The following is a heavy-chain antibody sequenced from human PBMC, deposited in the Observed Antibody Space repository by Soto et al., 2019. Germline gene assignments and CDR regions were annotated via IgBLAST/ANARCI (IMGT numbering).Heavy chain of an antibody. J-gene: IGHJ4*02. D-gene: IGHD1-7*01. CDR3: STDGLNYGSFDY. Sequence: PGGSLRLSCAASGFTFSYAWMTGLRQTPGRGLEWVGRIKNKRSGEATDYAAAVKGRFIISRDDSKNTLYLQMHSLTTEDTAVYYCSTDGLNYGSFDYWGQGTLVTVSS. CDR2: IKNKRSGEAT. V-gene: IGHV3-15*01. CDR1: GFTFSYAW.